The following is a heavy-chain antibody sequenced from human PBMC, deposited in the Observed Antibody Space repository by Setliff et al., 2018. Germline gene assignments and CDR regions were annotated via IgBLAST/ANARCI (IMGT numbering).Heavy chain of an antibody. CDR3: ARGISFHLEWLL. J-gene: IGHJ4*02. V-gene: IGHV4-61*08. D-gene: IGHD3-3*01. CDR2: IFYIGST. Sequence: SGPTLVNPTQTLTLTCTFSGFSLSTSGMCVSWIRQPPGKGLEWIGYIFYIGSTNYNPSLKSRVTISVDRSKNQFSLKLSSVTAADTAVYYCARGISFHLEWLLWGQGTLVTVAS. CDR1: GFSLSTSGMC.